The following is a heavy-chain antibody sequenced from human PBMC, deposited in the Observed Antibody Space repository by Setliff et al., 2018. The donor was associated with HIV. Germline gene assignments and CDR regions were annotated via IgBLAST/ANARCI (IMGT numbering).Heavy chain of an antibody. V-gene: IGHV1-69*13. CDR3: ARGEGSGWDTVEENYYNLDV. J-gene: IGHJ4*02. CDR2: IIPAFGTA. Sequence: ASVKVSCKASGGTFSASGFSWVRQAPGQGLEWMGGIIPAFGTADYAQKFQGRVTITADASTSTAYMELISLRSEDTAVYYCARGEGSGWDTVEENYYNLDVWGQGFLVTVSS. D-gene: IGHD6-19*01. CDR1: GGTFSASG.